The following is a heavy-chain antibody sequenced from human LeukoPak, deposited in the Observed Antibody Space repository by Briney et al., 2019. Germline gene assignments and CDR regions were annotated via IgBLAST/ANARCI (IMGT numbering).Heavy chain of an antibody. D-gene: IGHD1-26*01. CDR3: TRGGELMNF. Sequence: SSETLSLTCTVSGGSISSYYWSWIRQPAGKRLEWIGRIYTSGTTNYNPSLKSRVTISIDASKNQFSLRLSSVTAADTAVYYCTRGGELMNFWGQGTLVTVSS. V-gene: IGHV4-4*07. CDR1: GGSISSYY. CDR2: IYTSGTT. J-gene: IGHJ4*02.